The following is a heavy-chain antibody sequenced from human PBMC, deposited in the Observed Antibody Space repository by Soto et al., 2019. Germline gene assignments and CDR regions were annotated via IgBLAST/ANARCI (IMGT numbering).Heavy chain of an antibody. V-gene: IGHV4-34*01. CDR2: INHSGST. CDR1: GGSFSGYY. J-gene: IGHJ3*02. Sequence: QVQLQQWGAGLLKPSETLSLTCAVYGGSFSGYYWSWIRQPPGKGLEWLGEINHSGSTNYHPSLKSRVTISVETSKTQFSLNRSSVTAADTAVYYCARGLKTTGTTEDAFDIWGQGTMVTVSS. D-gene: IGHD1-1*01. CDR3: ARGLKTTGTTEDAFDI.